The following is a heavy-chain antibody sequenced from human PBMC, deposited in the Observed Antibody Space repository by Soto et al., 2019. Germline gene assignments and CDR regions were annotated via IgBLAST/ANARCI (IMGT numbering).Heavy chain of an antibody. CDR2: IIPIFGTA. D-gene: IGHD3-10*01. Sequence: QVQLVQSGAEVKKPGSSVKVSCKASGGTFSSYAISWVRQAPGQGLEWMGWIIPIFGTANYAQKLQGRVTITADESTSTTYMELSSLRSEDTAVYYSASRFTDSGSYQRPFDYWGQGTLVTVSS. CDR1: GGTFSSYA. CDR3: ASRFTDSGSYQRPFDY. J-gene: IGHJ4*02. V-gene: IGHV1-69*12.